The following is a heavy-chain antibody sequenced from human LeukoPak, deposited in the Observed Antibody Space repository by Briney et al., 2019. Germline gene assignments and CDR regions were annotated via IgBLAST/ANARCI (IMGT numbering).Heavy chain of an antibody. D-gene: IGHD2-8*02. V-gene: IGHV3-23*01. CDR2: IFPSGGEI. Sequence: GGTLRLSCAASGFTFSTFAMIWVRQPPGKGLEWVSSIFPSGGEIHYADSVRGRFTISRDNSKSTLSLQMNSLRAEGTAIYYCATYRQVLLPFESWGQGTLVTVSS. CDR3: ATYRQVLLPFES. J-gene: IGHJ4*02. CDR1: GFTFSTFA.